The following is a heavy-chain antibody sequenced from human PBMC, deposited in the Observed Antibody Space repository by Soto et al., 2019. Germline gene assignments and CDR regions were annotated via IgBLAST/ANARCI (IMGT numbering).Heavy chain of an antibody. V-gene: IGHV1-69*01. CDR2: GIPIFGTA. CDR3: ARGYVADSSGNFWVYGMDV. D-gene: IGHD3-22*01. CDR1: GGTFSSYA. J-gene: IGHJ6*02. Sequence: QVQLVQSGAEVKKPGSSVKVSCKASGGTFSSYAISWVRQAPGQGLEWMGGGIPIFGTANYAQEFQGRVTITADESTSTAYMELSSLRSEDTAVYYCARGYVADSSGNFWVYGMDVWGQGTTVTVSS.